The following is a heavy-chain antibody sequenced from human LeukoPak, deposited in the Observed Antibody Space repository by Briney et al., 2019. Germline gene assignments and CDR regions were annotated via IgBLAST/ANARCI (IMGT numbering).Heavy chain of an antibody. Sequence: SETLSLTCAVYGGSFSGYYWSWIRQPPGKGLEWIGEISHSGSTNYNPSLESRVTISVDTSKNQFSLKLSSVTAADTAVYYCARGLNRYCSSTSCGGDYWGQGTLVTVSS. CDR1: GGSFSGYY. CDR3: ARGLNRYCSSTSCGGDY. V-gene: IGHV4-34*01. CDR2: ISHSGST. J-gene: IGHJ4*02. D-gene: IGHD2-2*01.